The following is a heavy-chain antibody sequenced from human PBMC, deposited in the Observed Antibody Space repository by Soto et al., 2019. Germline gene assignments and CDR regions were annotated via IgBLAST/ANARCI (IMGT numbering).Heavy chain of an antibody. J-gene: IGHJ4*02. D-gene: IGHD4-4*01. Sequence: GGSLRLSCAASGFTFSDSYMSWIRQAPGKGLEWLAHISSSGLSTEYANSVKGRFTISRDNADNSLFLQMDSLRVEDTAVYYCAKDLGTTYFDHWGQGALVTVSS. CDR1: GFTFSDSY. CDR2: ISSSGLST. V-gene: IGHV3-11*01. CDR3: AKDLGTTYFDH.